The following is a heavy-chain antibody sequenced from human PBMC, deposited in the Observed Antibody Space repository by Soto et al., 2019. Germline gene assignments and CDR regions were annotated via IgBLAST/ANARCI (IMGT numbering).Heavy chain of an antibody. Sequence: QVQLQQWGAGLLKPSETLSLTCAVYGGSFSGYYWTWIRQPPGTGLEWIGEINHSGSTNYNPSLNSRVTISVDTSKNQFSLKLTSVTAADTAVYYCARDKFTGLFDYWGQGTLVTVSS. CDR1: GGSFSGYY. J-gene: IGHJ4*02. CDR2: INHSGST. CDR3: ARDKFTGLFDY. V-gene: IGHV4-34*01. D-gene: IGHD2-8*02.